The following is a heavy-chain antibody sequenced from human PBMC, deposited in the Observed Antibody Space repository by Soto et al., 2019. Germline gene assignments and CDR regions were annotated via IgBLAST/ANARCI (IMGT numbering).Heavy chain of an antibody. Sequence: QVQLVESGGGVVQPGRSLRLSCAASGFTFSSYAMHWVRQAPGKGLEWVAVISYDGSNKYYADSVKGRFTISRDNSKNEMYLQMDSLRAEDTAVYYSARRDRLGYCSGGSCYDGMDVWGQGTTVTVSS. D-gene: IGHD2-15*01. J-gene: IGHJ6*02. CDR3: ARRDRLGYCSGGSCYDGMDV. CDR2: ISYDGSNK. V-gene: IGHV3-30-3*01. CDR1: GFTFSSYA.